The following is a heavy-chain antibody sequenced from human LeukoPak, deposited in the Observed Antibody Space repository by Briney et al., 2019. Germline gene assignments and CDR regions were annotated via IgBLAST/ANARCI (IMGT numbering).Heavy chain of an antibody. CDR2: INHSGST. J-gene: IGHJ4*02. Sequence: SETLSLTCAVYGGSFSGYYWSWIRQPPGKGLEWIGEINHSGSTNYNPSLKSRVTISVDTSKNQFSLKLSSVTAADTAVYYCARGSGIVVVVAAMYFDYWGQGTLVTVSS. D-gene: IGHD2-15*01. V-gene: IGHV4-34*01. CDR1: GGSFSGYY. CDR3: ARGSGIVVVVAAMYFDY.